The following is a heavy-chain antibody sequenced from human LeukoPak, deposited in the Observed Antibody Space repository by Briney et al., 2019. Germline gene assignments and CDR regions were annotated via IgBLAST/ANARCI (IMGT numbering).Heavy chain of an antibody. CDR1: GGSISSYY. CDR2: IYYSGST. J-gene: IGHJ3*02. Sequence: SETLSLTCTVSGGSISSYYWSWIRQPPGKGLEWIGYIYYSGSTNYNPSLKSRVTISVDTSKNQFSLKLSSVTAADTAVYYCARLNDRADAFDIWGQGTWSPSLQ. CDR3: ARLNDRADAFDI. D-gene: IGHD3-22*01. V-gene: IGHV4-59*01.